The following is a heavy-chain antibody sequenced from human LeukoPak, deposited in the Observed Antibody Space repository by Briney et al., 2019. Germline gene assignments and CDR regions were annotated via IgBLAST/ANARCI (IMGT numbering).Heavy chain of an antibody. D-gene: IGHD3-3*01. Sequence: SETLSLTCTVSGYSISSGYYWGWIRQPPGRGLEWIGNIYHSGSTYYNPSLKSRVTISVDTSKNQFSLKLSSVTAADTAVYYCARRKGITIFGVVSRYDPWGQGTLVTVSS. CDR3: ARRKGITIFGVVSRYDP. CDR2: IYHSGST. J-gene: IGHJ5*02. CDR1: GYSISSGYY. V-gene: IGHV4-38-2*02.